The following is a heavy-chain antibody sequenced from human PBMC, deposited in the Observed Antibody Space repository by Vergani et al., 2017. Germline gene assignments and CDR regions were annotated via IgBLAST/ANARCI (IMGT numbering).Heavy chain of an antibody. D-gene: IGHD6-25*01. CDR2: IFYSGTT. CDR3: ARVDTQVPATSHFYYMDV. J-gene: IGHJ6*03. V-gene: IGHV4-31*11. CDR1: GGSISSGDHC. Sequence: QVQLQESGPGVVKPSQTLSLTFAVSGGSISSGDHCWTWIRQRPGKGLEWIGYIFYSGTTHDNPSLRSRLTISVDTSQNQFSLKLRSVTAADTAVYYCARVDTQVPATSHFYYMDVWGKGTTVVVSS.